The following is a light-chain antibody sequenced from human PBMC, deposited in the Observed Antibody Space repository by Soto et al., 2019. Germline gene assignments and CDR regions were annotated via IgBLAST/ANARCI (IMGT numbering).Light chain of an antibody. V-gene: IGKV3-20*01. CDR3: QRYGSSPWP. Sequence: EIVLTQSPGTLSLSPGERATLSCRASQSVSTSYLAWYQQKPGQAPRLLIYGASSRATGIPDRFSGSGSGTDLTLTISRLEPEDFAVYYCQRYGSSPWPFGQGTKVEIK. J-gene: IGKJ1*01. CDR2: GAS. CDR1: QSVSTSY.